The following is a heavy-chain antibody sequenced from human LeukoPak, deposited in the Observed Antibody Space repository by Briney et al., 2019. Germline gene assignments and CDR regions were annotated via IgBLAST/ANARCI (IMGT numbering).Heavy chain of an antibody. CDR2: IYSGGST. CDR1: GFTLSNYW. CDR3: AVLGYYYGMDV. V-gene: IGHV3-53*04. Sequence: GGSLRLSCAASGFTLSNYWMDWVRQAPGKGLEWVSVIYSGGSTYYADSVKGRFTISRHNSKNTLYLQMNSLRAEDTAVYYCAVLGYYYGMDVWGQGTTVTVSS. D-gene: IGHD3-10*01. J-gene: IGHJ6*02.